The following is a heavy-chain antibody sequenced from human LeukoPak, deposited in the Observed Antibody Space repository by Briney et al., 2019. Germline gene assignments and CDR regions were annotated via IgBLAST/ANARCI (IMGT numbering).Heavy chain of an antibody. CDR3: ARSGPEDWALDH. Sequence: ASVKVSCKASGYTFSNYVIAWVRQAPGQGLEWMGWISVYNGNAFYAQKLQGRVIMTTDTSTTTAYLELSSLRSDDTAIYFCARSGPEDWALDHWGRGTQVTVSP. CDR1: GYTFSNYV. D-gene: IGHD3/OR15-3a*01. V-gene: IGHV1-18*01. J-gene: IGHJ4*02. CDR2: ISVYNGNA.